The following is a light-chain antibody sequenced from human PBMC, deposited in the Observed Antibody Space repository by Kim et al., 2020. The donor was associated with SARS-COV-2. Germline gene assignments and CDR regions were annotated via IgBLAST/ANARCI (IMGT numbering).Light chain of an antibody. CDR2: DAS. CDR1: QSVSSY. CDR3: QQRSNWPPYT. J-gene: IGKJ2*01. Sequence: LSPGERATLSCRASQSVSSYLAWYQQKPGQAPRLLIYDASNRATGIPARFSGSGSGTDFTLSISSLEPEDFAVYYCQQRSNWPPYTFGQGTKLEIK. V-gene: IGKV3-11*01.